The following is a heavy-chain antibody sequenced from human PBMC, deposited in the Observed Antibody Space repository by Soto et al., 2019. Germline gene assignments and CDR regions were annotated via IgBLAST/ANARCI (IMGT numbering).Heavy chain of an antibody. CDR3: AKKQDGYNPLGYFDL. CDR1: GFTFSSYA. CDR2: ISGSGGST. V-gene: IGHV3-23*01. Sequence: EVQLLESGGGLVQPGGSLRLSCAASGFTFSSYAMSWVRQAPGKGLEWVSAISGSGGSTYYADSVKGRFTISRDNSKNTRYLQMNSRRAEDTAVYYSAKKQDGYNPLGYFDLWGRGTLVTVSS. J-gene: IGHJ2*01. D-gene: IGHD5-12*01.